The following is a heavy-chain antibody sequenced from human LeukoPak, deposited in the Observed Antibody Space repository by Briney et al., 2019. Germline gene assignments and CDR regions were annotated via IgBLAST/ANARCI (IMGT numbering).Heavy chain of an antibody. D-gene: IGHD3-22*01. CDR1: GGSISSSSYY. V-gene: IGHV4-39*07. J-gene: IGHJ5*02. Sequence: SETLSLTCTVSGGSISSSSYYWGWIRQPPGKGLEWIGSIYYSGSTNYNPSLKSRATISVDTSKNQFSLKLSSVTAADTAVYYCARMLYYYDSSGYYYRGLWFDPWGQGTLVTVSS. CDR3: ARMLYYYDSSGYYYRGLWFDP. CDR2: IYYSGST.